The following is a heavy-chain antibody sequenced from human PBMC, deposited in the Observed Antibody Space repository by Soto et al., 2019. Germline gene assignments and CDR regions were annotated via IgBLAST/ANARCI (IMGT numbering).Heavy chain of an antibody. Sequence: GGSLRLSCAASGFTFSNAWMNWVRQAPGKGLEWVSVIGGAGSNIYYADSVEGRFTVSRDDSKNTLYLRMDSLRVEDTAEYYCEKDFVSRKAVYDPFDILGTGPMVTVS. CDR3: EKDFVSRKAVYDPFDI. V-gene: IGHV3-23*01. D-gene: IGHD2-8*01. CDR2: IGGAGSNI. CDR1: GFTFSNAW. J-gene: IGHJ3*02.